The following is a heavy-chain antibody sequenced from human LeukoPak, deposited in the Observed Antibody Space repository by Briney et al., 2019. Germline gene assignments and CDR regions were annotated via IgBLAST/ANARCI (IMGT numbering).Heavy chain of an antibody. V-gene: IGHV4-39*07. CDR1: GGSISSTNYY. D-gene: IGHD6-13*01. J-gene: IGHJ4*02. CDR2: VSYSGST. CDR3: ARYVQQGFDY. Sequence: SETLSLTCTVSGGSISSTNYYWGWIRQPPGKGLEWIGSVSYSGSTYYNPSLKSRVTISVDTSKNQFSLKLSSVTAADTAVYYCARYVQQGFDYWGQGTLVTVSS.